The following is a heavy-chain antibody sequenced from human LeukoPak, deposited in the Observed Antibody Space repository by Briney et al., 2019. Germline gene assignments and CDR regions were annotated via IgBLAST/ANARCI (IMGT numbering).Heavy chain of an antibody. CDR2: IIPIFGTA. V-gene: IGHV1-69*06. Sequence: ASVKVSCKASGGTFSSYAIGWVRQAPGQGLEWMGRIIPIFGTANYAQKFQGRVTITADKSTSTAYMELSSLRSEDTAVYYCARDRGYSYGYSYYYYYMDVWGKGTTVTVSS. D-gene: IGHD5-18*01. CDR1: GGTFSSYA. J-gene: IGHJ6*03. CDR3: ARDRGYSYGYSYYYYYMDV.